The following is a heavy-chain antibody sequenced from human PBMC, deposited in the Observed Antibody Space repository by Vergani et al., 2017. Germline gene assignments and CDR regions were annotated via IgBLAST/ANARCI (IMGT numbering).Heavy chain of an antibody. V-gene: IGHV4-38-2*02. CDR2: VFHSGSA. D-gene: IGHD3-16*01. CDR3: ARQFWVSQGVSAFET. CDR1: GYSISRGYY. Sequence: QVQLQESGPGLVKPSQTLSLTCSVSGYSISRGYYWGWIRQPPGKGLEWIATVFHSGSAYYNPSLRRRVTISVATSKNQFSLRLTTLTAADTAVYYCARQFWVSQGVSAFETWGRGTEVSVSS. J-gene: IGHJ3*02.